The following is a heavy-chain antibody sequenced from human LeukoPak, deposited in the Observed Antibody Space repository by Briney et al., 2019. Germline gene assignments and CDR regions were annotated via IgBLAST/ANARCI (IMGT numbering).Heavy chain of an antibody. D-gene: IGHD3-3*01. CDR2: INTNTGNP. CDR1: GYTFTSYA. J-gene: IGHJ6*03. Sequence: ASVKVSCKASGYTFTSYAMNWVRQAPGQGLEWMGWINTNTGNPTYAQGFTGRFVFSLDTSVSTAYLQISSLKAEDTAVYYCARGPAVGSGYYLYYYYYMDVWGKGTTVTVSS. CDR3: ARGPAVGSGYYLYYYYYMDV. V-gene: IGHV7-4-1*02.